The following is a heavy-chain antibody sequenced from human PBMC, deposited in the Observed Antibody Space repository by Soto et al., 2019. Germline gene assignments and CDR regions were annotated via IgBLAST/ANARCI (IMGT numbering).Heavy chain of an antibody. J-gene: IGHJ4*02. CDR3: ARQSGSDYYGSGRYYPFDY. D-gene: IGHD3-10*01. V-gene: IGHV5-10-1*01. Sequence: PGESLKISCKGSGYSFTSYWISWVRQMPGKGLEWMGRIDPSDSYTNYSPSFQGHVTISADKSISTAYLQWSSLKASDTAMYYCARQSGSDYYGSGRYYPFDYWGKGTLLTASS. CDR2: IDPSDSYT. CDR1: GYSFTSYW.